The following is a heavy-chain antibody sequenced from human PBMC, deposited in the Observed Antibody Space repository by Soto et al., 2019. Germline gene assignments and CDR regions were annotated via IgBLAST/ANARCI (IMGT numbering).Heavy chain of an antibody. J-gene: IGHJ4*02. CDR3: AHDSSSWYYFDY. V-gene: IGHV2-5*01. CDR1: GFSLSTSGVG. Sequence: QITLKESGPTLVKPTQTLTLTCTFSGFSLSTSGVGVGWIRQPPGKALEWLALIYWYDDKRYSPSLKSRLTITKDTSKNQEVRTITNMDPVDTATYYCAHDSSSWYYFDYWGQGTLVTVSS. D-gene: IGHD6-13*01. CDR2: IYWYDDK.